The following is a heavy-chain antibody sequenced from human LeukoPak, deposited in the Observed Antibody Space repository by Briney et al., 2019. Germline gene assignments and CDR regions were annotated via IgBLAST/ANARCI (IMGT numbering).Heavy chain of an antibody. CDR1: GFTFSRYW. CDR3: ARTSGSYASGY. D-gene: IGHD1-26*01. J-gene: IGHJ4*02. V-gene: IGHV3-7*01. CDR2: IKQDGSQK. Sequence: PGGSLRLSCAASGFTFSRYWMSWVRQAPGKGLEWVANIKQDGSQKYYVDSVKGRFTISRDNAKNSLYLQMNSLRAEDTAVYYCARTSGSYASGYWGQGTLVTVSS.